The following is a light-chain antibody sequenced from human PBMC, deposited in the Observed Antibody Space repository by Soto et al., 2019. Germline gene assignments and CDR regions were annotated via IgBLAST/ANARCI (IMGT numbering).Light chain of an antibody. CDR2: GAS. Sequence: EIVLTQSPGTLSLSPGETATLSFSSSQSVSNNYLAWYQQKPGQAPRLLVFGASRRATGVPDRFSGSGSGTEFILTISGLEPEDFGVYHCHQHGGSPETFGQGTKVDIK. CDR3: HQHGGSPET. V-gene: IGKV3-20*01. CDR1: QSVSNNY. J-gene: IGKJ1*01.